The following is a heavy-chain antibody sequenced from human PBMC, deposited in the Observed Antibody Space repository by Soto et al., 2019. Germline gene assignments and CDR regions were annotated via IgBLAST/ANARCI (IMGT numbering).Heavy chain of an antibody. D-gene: IGHD6-13*01. CDR3: ARVPLGSSWIFDY. Sequence: TLSLTCTVSGGSISSGDYYWSWIRQPPGKGLEWIGYIYYSGSTYYNPSLKSRVTISVDTSKNQFSLKLSSVTAADTAVYYCARVPLGSSWIFDYWGQGTLVTVSS. CDR2: IYYSGST. CDR1: GGSISSGDYY. J-gene: IGHJ4*02. V-gene: IGHV4-30-4*01.